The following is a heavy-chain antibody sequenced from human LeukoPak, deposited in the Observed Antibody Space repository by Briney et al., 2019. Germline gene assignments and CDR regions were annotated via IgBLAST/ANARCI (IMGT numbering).Heavy chain of an antibody. CDR2: IYYSGST. J-gene: IGHJ5*02. D-gene: IGHD6-25*01. CDR1: GGSISSYY. V-gene: IGHV4-59*01. CDR3: ARDRGYSLHWFDP. Sequence: SETLSLTCTVSGGSISSYYWSWIRQPPGKGLEWIGYIYYSGSTNYNPSPKSRVTISVDTSKNQFSLRLSSVTAADTAVYYCARDRGYSLHWFDPWGQGTLVTVSS.